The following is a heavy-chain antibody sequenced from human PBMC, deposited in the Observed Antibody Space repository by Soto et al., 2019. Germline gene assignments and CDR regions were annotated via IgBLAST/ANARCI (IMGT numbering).Heavy chain of an antibody. D-gene: IGHD3-10*01. CDR3: ARLTGAYGSGSYYKAPDY. J-gene: IGHJ4*02. V-gene: IGHV5-10-1*01. CDR2: IDPTDSYT. CDR1: GYSFTMKW. Sequence: GESLKISCKASGYSFTMKWISWVLQMPWKGLEWMGRIDPTDSYTNYSPSFQGHVTIPADKSISTAYLQWSSLKASDTAMYYCARLTGAYGSGSYYKAPDYWGQGTLVTVSS.